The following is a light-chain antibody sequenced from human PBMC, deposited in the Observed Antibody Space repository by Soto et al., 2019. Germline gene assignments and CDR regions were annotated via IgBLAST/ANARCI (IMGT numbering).Light chain of an antibody. V-gene: IGKV1-27*01. CDR3: QQYGSSPMWT. Sequence: GDRVTITCRASQAISNYLACYQRKPGKPPDLLISSASTLQSGAPSRFSGSGSGTDFTLTISRLEPEDFAVYYCQQYGSSPMWTFGQGTKVDIK. J-gene: IGKJ1*01. CDR2: SAS. CDR1: QAISNY.